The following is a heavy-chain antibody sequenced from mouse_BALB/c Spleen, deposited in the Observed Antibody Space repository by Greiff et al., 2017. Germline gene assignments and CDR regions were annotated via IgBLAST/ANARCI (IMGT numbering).Heavy chain of an antibody. J-gene: IGHJ4*01. CDR1: GFSLSTSGMG. V-gene: IGHV8-12*01. CDR2: IYWDDDK. Sequence: QVQLKESGPGILQPSQTLSLTCSFSGFSLSTSGMGVSWIRQPSGKGLEWLAHIYWDDDKRYNPSLKSRLTISKDTSRNQVFLKITSVDTADTATYYCARRPHPFYAMDYWGQGTSVTVSS. CDR3: ARRPHPFYAMDY.